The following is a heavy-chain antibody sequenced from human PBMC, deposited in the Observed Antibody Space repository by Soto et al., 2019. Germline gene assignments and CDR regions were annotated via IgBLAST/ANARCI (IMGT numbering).Heavy chain of an antibody. CDR1: GATFSTTG. V-gene: IGHV1-69*01. D-gene: IGHD2-21*02. J-gene: IGHJ5*01. CDR2: IIPLFGTP. CDR3: ARASPVICGGDPCYRLDSSFDS. Sequence: QVQLVQSGAEVRKPGSSLRVSCKSSGATFSTTGISWVRQAPGQGLEWMGGIIPLFGTPKYARKFQGRVSITADEPTNTVYMELNSLRPDDAAVYYCARASPVICGGDPCYRLDSSFDSWGQGSLVIVSS.